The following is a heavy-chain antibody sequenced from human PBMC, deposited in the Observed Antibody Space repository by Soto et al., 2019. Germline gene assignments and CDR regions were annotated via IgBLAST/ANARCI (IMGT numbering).Heavy chain of an antibody. CDR2: IYYSGST. CDR3: ARAGVRAVAGSDYYYYGMDV. D-gene: IGHD6-19*01. V-gene: IGHV4-59*01. CDR1: GGSISSYY. Sequence: SETLSLTCTVSGGSISSYYWSWIRQPPGKGLEWIGYIYYSGSTNYNPSLKSRVTISVDTSKNQFSLKLSSVTAADTAVYYCARAGVRAVAGSDYYYYGMDVWGQGTTVTVSS. J-gene: IGHJ6*02.